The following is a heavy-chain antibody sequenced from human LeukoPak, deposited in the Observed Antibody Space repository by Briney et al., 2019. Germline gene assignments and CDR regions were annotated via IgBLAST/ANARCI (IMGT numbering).Heavy chain of an antibody. CDR1: GFTFSSYA. J-gene: IGHJ4*02. Sequence: PGGSLRLSCAASGFTFSSYAMHWVRQAPGKGLEWVAVISYDGSNKYYADSVKGRFTISRDNSKNTLYLQMNSLRAEDTAVYYCARGHHIAVAGTAFDYWGQGTLVTVSS. CDR3: ARGHHIAVAGTAFDY. CDR2: ISYDGSNK. D-gene: IGHD6-19*01. V-gene: IGHV3-30-3*01.